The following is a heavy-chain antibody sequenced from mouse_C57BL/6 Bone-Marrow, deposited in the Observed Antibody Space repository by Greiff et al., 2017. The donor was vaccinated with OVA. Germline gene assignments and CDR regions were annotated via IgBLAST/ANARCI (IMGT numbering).Heavy chain of an antibody. V-gene: IGHV6-3*01. CDR3: TVPQFITTVVATDY. D-gene: IGHD1-1*01. J-gene: IGHJ2*01. CDR2: IRLKSDNYAT. Sequence: EVKVEESGGGLVQPGGSMKLSCVASGFTFSNYWMNWVRQSPEKGLEWVAQIRLKSDNYATNYAESVKGRFTISRDDSKSSVYLQINNLRAEDTGIYYCTVPQFITTVVATDYWGQGTTLTVSS. CDR1: GFTFSNYW.